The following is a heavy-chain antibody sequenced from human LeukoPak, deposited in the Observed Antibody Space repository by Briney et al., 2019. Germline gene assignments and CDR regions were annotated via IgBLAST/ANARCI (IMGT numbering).Heavy chain of an antibody. CDR3: ARERSSGYNDAFDI. CDR2: VFPKTGAT. Sequence: GASVKVSCKASGYTFTDYYIHWVRQDPGQGLEWMGWVFPKTGATNSAQKFQGRVTMTRDMSTSTVYMELSSLRSEDTAVYYCARERSSGYNDAFDIWGQGTMVTVSS. D-gene: IGHD3-22*01. CDR1: GYTFTDYY. J-gene: IGHJ3*02. V-gene: IGHV1-2*02.